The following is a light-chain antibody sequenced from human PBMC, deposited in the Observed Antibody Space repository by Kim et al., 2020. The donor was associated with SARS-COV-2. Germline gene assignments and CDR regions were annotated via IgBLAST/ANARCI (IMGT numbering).Light chain of an antibody. J-gene: IGLJ2*01. Sequence: GQSFTISCTGTSSDVGAYIHVSWYQQHPGNAPKFMLYDVTKRPSGVSNRFSGSKSGNTASLTISGLQAEDEADYYCTSYTRNDTWVFGGGTQLTVL. V-gene: IGLV2-14*03. CDR1: SSDVGAYIH. CDR2: DVT. CDR3: TSYTRNDTWV.